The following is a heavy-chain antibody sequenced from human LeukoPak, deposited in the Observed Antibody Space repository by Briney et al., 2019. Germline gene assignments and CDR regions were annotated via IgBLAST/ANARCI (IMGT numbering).Heavy chain of an antibody. V-gene: IGHV4-38-2*02. CDR2: IFRIVGT. CDR3: TAERAGTIVDY. J-gene: IGHJ4*02. Sequence: PSETLSLTCTVSGDSMASDYHWRWIRQSPGRGLEWIGIIFRIVGTYSNPSLKSRLIMSLDTSKNLFSLNLGTVTAADTAIYYCTAERAGTIVDYWGQGVLVTVSS. CDR1: GDSMASDYH. D-gene: IGHD5-24*01.